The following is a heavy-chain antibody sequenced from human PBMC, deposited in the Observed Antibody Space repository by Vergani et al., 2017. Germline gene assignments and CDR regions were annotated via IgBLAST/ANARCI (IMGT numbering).Heavy chain of an antibody. CDR1: GGTFSSYA. D-gene: IGHD2-2*02. V-gene: IGHV1-69*04. Sequence: QVQLVQSGTEVKKPGSSVKVSCKASGGTFSSYAISWVRQAPGQGLEWMGRIIPILGIANYAQKFQGRVTITADKSTSTAYMELSSLRSDDTAVYYCARVPGGYCSSTSCYTGRYGMDVWGQGTTVTVSS. CDR2: IIPILGIA. CDR3: ARVPGGYCSSTSCYTGRYGMDV. J-gene: IGHJ6*02.